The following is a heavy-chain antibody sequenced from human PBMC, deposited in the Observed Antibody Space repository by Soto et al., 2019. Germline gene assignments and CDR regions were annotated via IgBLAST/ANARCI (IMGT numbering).Heavy chain of an antibody. CDR3: AREWSYIDY. CDR2: ISYSGNT. J-gene: IGHJ4*02. D-gene: IGHD2-8*01. V-gene: IGHV4-61*01. Sequence: SETLSLTCTVSGGSVSSGTYYWTWIRQPPGKGLEWIGYISYSGNTDYNPSLKSRVTISVDTSKNQFSLKLRSVTAADTAVYYCAREWSYIDYWGQGTLVTVSS. CDR1: GGSVSSGTYY.